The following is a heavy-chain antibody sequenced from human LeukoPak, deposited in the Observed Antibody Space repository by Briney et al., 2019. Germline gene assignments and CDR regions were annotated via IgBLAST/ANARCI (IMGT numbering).Heavy chain of an antibody. CDR2: INQHGSET. CDR1: GFSFSTYW. V-gene: IGHV3-7*01. Sequence: GGSLRLSCEVSGFSFSTYWMTWVRQAPGKGLEWVANINQHGSETYYVDSVKGRFIISRDNAKNSLFLQMDSLTGEDTAVYYCSRGGLYRYSGTSGDYWGQGALVTVSS. D-gene: IGHD1-26*01. CDR3: SRGGLYRYSGTSGDY. J-gene: IGHJ4*02.